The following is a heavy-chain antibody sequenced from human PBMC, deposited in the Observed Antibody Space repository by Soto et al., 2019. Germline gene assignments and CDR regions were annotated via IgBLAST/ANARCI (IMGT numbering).Heavy chain of an antibody. CDR3: ARGKSRDAYNPLGY. CDR2: IKMDGSDI. Sequence: GGSLRLSCAASGFTFTKYWMHWVRQAPGKGLEWVSRIKMDGSDIGYAAAVKGRFTISRDNAKETLYLHMNSLRDDDTAQYYCARGKSRDAYNPLGYWGPGTLVTVSS. V-gene: IGHV3-74*01. CDR1: GFTFTKYW. D-gene: IGHD1-1*01. J-gene: IGHJ4*02.